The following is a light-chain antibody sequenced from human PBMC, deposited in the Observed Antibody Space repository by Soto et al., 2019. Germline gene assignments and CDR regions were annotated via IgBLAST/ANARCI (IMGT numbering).Light chain of an antibody. V-gene: IGKV3-15*01. Sequence: TQYPATLSWPRGERATLSCGASQSVSSNLAWYQQKPGQAPRLLIYGASTRATGIPARFSGSGSGTEFTLTISSLQSEDFAVYYCQQYNNWPPWTFGQGTNVDIK. J-gene: IGKJ1*01. CDR2: GAS. CDR1: QSVSSN. CDR3: QQYNNWPPWT.